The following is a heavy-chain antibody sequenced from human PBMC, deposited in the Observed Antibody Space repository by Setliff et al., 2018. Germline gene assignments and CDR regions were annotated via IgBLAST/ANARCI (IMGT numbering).Heavy chain of an antibody. D-gene: IGHD3-22*01. J-gene: IGHJ3*02. V-gene: IGHV3-7*01. Sequence: PGGSLRLSCVVSGFSFSRHWMSWVRQAPGKGLEWVADIKQDGSTKYYLDSVEGRFTISRDNAKRSLYLQMNGLRADGTGVYYCVRDDADNYDAFDNWGQGTLVTVS. CDR2: IKQDGSTK. CDR3: VRDDADNYDAFDN. CDR1: GFSFSRHW.